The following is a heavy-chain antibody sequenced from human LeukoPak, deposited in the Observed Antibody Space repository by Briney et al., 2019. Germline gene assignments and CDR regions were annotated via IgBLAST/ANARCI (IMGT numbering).Heavy chain of an antibody. D-gene: IGHD2-15*01. V-gene: IGHV3-48*03. CDR2: ISSGGGLT. Sequence: PGGSLRLSCAASGFTLSSYEMTWVRQAPGTGLEWVSYISSGGGLTFYADSVKGRFTISRDTAKNSLYLQMNNLRGEDTALYYCARDISSSTRAFDIWGQGTMVIVSS. J-gene: IGHJ3*02. CDR3: ARDISSSTRAFDI. CDR1: GFTLSSYE.